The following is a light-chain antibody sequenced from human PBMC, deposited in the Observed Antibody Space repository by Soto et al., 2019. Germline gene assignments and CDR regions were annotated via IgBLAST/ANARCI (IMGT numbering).Light chain of an antibody. CDR1: QSVSSSY. V-gene: IGKV3-20*01. J-gene: IGKJ1*01. Sequence: VLTQSPGTLSLSPGERATLSCRASQSVSSSYLVWYQQKPGQAPRLLIYAAASRAAGIPDRFSGGGSGTDFTLTISRLEPEDFAVYYCQLYGSSQWTFGQGTKVDIK. CDR2: AAA. CDR3: QLYGSSQWT.